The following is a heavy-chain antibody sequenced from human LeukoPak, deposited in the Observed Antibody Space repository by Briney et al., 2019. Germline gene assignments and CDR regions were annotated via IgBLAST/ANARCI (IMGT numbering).Heavy chain of an antibody. V-gene: IGHV1-8*02. Sequence: ASVKVSCKASGYTFTGYYIHWVRQATGQGLEWMGWMNPNSGNTGYAQKFQGRVTMTRNTSISTAYMELSSLRSEDTAVYYCAREGGSIDWFDPWGQGTLVTVSS. CDR1: GYTFTGYY. CDR3: AREGGSIDWFDP. D-gene: IGHD3-16*01. J-gene: IGHJ5*02. CDR2: MNPNSGNT.